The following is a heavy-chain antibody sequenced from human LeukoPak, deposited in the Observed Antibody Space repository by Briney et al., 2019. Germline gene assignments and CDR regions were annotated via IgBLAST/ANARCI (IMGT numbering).Heavy chain of an antibody. CDR3: ARQSGYSYGRRIYYYYYMDV. CDR2: INHSGST. Sequence: SETLSLTCAVYGGSFSGYYWSWIRQPPGKGLEWIGEINHSGSTNYNPSLKSRVTISVGTSKNQFSLKLSSVTAADTAVYYCARQSGYSYGRRIYYYYYMDVWGKGTTVTISS. CDR1: GGSFSGYY. J-gene: IGHJ6*03. D-gene: IGHD5-18*01. V-gene: IGHV4-34*01.